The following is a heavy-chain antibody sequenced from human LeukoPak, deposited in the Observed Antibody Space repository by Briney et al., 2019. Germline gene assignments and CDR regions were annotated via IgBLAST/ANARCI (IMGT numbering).Heavy chain of an antibody. J-gene: IGHJ4*02. CDR2: FGTGGDT. V-gene: IGHV3-23*01. CDR3: ARHVMTTPRTLDS. D-gene: IGHD1-1*01. Sequence: GGSLRLSCAASGFIFNNYAVTWVRQAPGKGLEWVSTFGTGGDTYYAGSVEGRFIISRDNSKSTVYLQMNSLRADDTATYYCARHVMTTPRTLDSWGQGTLVTVYS. CDR1: GFIFNNYA.